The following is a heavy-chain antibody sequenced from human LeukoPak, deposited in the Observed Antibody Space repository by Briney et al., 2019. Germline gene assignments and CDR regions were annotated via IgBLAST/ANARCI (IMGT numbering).Heavy chain of an antibody. V-gene: IGHV3-7*01. Sequence: GGSLRLSCAASGFTFSNYWMSWVRQAPGQGLEWVAKIKQDGSEKYYVDSAKGRFTISRDNAKNSLYLQLNSLRAEDTAVYYCAREMPFGDSFDYWGQGTLVTISS. CDR2: IKQDGSEK. CDR1: GFTFSNYW. D-gene: IGHD3-16*01. CDR3: AREMPFGDSFDY. J-gene: IGHJ4*02.